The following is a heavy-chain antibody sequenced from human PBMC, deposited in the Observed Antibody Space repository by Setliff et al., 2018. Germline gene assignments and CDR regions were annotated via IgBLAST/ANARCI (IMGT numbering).Heavy chain of an antibody. CDR2: ISGSGGST. D-gene: IGHD4-4*01. J-gene: IGHJ4*02. V-gene: IGHV3-23*01. Sequence: GGSLRLSCAASGFTFSSYAMSWVRQAPGKGLEWVSAISGSGGSTYYAGSVKGRFTVSRDNSKNTLYLQMNSLRGEDTAVYYCAKDTGYYFDYWGQGTLVTVSS. CDR1: GFTFSSYA. CDR3: AKDTGYYFDY.